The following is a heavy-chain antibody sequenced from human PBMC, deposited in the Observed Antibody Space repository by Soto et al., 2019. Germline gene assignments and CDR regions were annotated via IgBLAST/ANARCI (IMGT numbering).Heavy chain of an antibody. Sequence: QVPLVESGGGVVQPGRSLRLSCAASGFTFSNYGMHWVRQAPGKGLEWVAVISYDGSNKYYADSVKGRFTISRDNSKNTLYLQMNSLRAEDTAVYYCAKPLGDWNYGYFDYWGQGTLVTVSS. CDR2: ISYDGSNK. CDR3: AKPLGDWNYGYFDY. J-gene: IGHJ4*02. CDR1: GFTFSNYG. V-gene: IGHV3-30*18. D-gene: IGHD1-7*01.